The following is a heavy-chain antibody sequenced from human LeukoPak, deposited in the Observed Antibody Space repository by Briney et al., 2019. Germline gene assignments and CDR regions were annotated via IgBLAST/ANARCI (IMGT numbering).Heavy chain of an antibody. CDR2: ISSSSIYI. D-gene: IGHD6-19*01. CDR1: EFTVNTYT. V-gene: IGHV3-21*01. CDR3: ARGRVGQWLVDAFDI. J-gene: IGHJ3*02. Sequence: GGSLRLSCAASEFTVNTYTINWVRQAPGKGLEWDSSISSSSIYIYYADSLKGRFTISRNNAKNSLYLHIDSLRAEDTAVYYCARGRVGQWLVDAFDIWGQGTMVTVSS.